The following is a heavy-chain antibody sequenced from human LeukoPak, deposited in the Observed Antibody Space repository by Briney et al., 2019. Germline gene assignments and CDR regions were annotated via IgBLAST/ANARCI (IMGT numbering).Heavy chain of an antibody. CDR3: ARARGYSSGSLTRFFDY. D-gene: IGHD6-19*01. CDR1: GGCFSGYY. V-gene: IGHV4-34*01. CDR2: INHSGST. Sequence: SETLSLTCAVYGGCFSGYYWSWIRQPPGKGLEWIGEINHSGSTNYNPSLKSRVTISVDTSKSQFSLKLSSVTAADTAVYYCARARGYSSGSLTRFFDYWGQGTLVTVSS. J-gene: IGHJ4*02.